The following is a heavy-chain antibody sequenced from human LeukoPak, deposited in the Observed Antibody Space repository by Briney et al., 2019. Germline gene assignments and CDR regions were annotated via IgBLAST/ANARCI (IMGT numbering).Heavy chain of an antibody. J-gene: IGHJ4*02. CDR1: GFTFSSYS. Sequence: GGSLRLSCAASGFTFSSYSMNWVRQAPGKGLEWVSYISSSSSTIYYADSVKGRFTISRDNAKNSPYLQMNSLRAEDTAVYYCARGGGYLYWGQGTLVTVSS. CDR3: ARGGGYLY. CDR2: ISSSSSTI. D-gene: IGHD3-10*01. V-gene: IGHV3-48*01.